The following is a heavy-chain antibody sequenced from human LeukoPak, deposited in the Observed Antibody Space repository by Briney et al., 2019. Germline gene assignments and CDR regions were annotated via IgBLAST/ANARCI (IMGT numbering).Heavy chain of an antibody. J-gene: IGHJ3*02. D-gene: IGHD3-10*01. CDR3: ARYGSGYAFDI. V-gene: IGHV4-30-4*08. Sequence: SETLSLTCTVSGGSISSGDYYWSWIRQPPGKGLEWIGYIYYSGSTYYNPSLKSRVTISVDTSKNQFSLKLSSVTAADTAVYYCARYGSGYAFDIWGQGTMVTVPS. CDR2: IYYSGST. CDR1: GGSISSGDYY.